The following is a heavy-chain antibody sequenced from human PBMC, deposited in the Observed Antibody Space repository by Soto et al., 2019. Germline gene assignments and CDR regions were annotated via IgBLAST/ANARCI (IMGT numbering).Heavy chain of an antibody. Sequence: ASVKVSCKASGYTFIGYYLNWVRQAPGQGLEWMGWVNPHTGGTHYAQKFDGRVTMTRDTSTYTAYMELSGLKFDDTATYFCARVMAYEQQLVPFDYWCQGTLVTVSA. J-gene: IGHJ4*02. V-gene: IGHV1-2*02. D-gene: IGHD6-13*01. CDR2: VNPHTGGT. CDR3: ARVMAYEQQLVPFDY. CDR1: GYTFIGYY.